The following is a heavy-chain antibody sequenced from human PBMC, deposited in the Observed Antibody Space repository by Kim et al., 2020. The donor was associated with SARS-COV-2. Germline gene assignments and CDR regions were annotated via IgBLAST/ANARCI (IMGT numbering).Heavy chain of an antibody. D-gene: IGHD3-9*01. V-gene: IGHV3-74*01. CDR2: INSDGSST. CDR3: ARDHSLDDILTGFLGDYYYYYGMDV. CDR1: GFTFSSYW. J-gene: IGHJ6*02. Sequence: GGSLRLSCAASGFTFSSYWMHWVRQAPGKGLVWVSRINSDGSSTSYADSVKGRFTISRDNAKNTLYLQMNSLRAEDTAVYYCARDHSLDDILTGFLGDYYYYYGMDVWGQGTTVTVSS.